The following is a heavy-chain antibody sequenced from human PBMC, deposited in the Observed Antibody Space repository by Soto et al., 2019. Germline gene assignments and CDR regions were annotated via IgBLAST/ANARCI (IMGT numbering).Heavy chain of an antibody. Sequence: ASVKVSCKASGGTFSSYTISWVRQAPGQGLEWMGRIIPILGIANYAQKFQGRVTITADKSTSTAYMELSSLRSEDTAVYYCARIYYDSSGYSYYYGMDVWGQGTTVTVSS. CDR1: GGTFSSYT. V-gene: IGHV1-69*02. D-gene: IGHD3-22*01. J-gene: IGHJ6*02. CDR3: ARIYYDSSGYSYYYGMDV. CDR2: IIPILGIA.